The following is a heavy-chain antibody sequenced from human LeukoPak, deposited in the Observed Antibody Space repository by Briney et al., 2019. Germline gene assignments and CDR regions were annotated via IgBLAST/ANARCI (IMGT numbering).Heavy chain of an antibody. V-gene: IGHV4-39*07. CDR3: ARAMAPDAFDI. D-gene: IGHD5-24*01. J-gene: IGHJ3*02. CDR1: GGSISSSSYY. Sequence: PSETLSLTCTVSGGSISSSSYYWGWIRQPPGKGLEWIGSIYYSGSTYYNPSLKSRVTISVDTSKNQFSLKLSSVTAADTAVYYCARAMAPDAFDIWGQGTMVTVSS. CDR2: IYYSGST.